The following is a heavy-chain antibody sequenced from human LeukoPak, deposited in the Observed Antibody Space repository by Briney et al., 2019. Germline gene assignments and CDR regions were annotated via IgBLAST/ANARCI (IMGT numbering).Heavy chain of an antibody. V-gene: IGHV3-74*01. J-gene: IGHJ4*02. CDR2: ISSDESRT. Sequence: GGSLRLSCAASGFTFSSYWMHWVRQAPGKGLVWVSRISSDESRTNYADSVKGRFTISRDNAKNTVFLQMNSLRAEGTAVYYCARVRAVAGTDVLYYFDYWGQGTLVTVSS. CDR3: ARVRAVAGTDVLYYFDY. CDR1: GFTFSSYW. D-gene: IGHD6-19*01.